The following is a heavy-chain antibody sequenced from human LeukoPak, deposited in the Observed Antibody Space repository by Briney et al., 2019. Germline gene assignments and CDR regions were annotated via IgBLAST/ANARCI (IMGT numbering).Heavy chain of an antibody. J-gene: IGHJ6*02. CDR2: INADGSSA. D-gene: IGHD3-10*01. CDR3: ARDYGRSRDYGMDV. CDR1: GFTLSNHW. Sequence: GGSLRLSCAASGFTLSNHWMHWVRQAPGKGLVWVSRINADGSSASYADSVKGRFTISRDNAKNTLYLQMNSLRAEDTAMYYCARDYGRSRDYGMDVWGQGTTVTVSS. V-gene: IGHV3-74*01.